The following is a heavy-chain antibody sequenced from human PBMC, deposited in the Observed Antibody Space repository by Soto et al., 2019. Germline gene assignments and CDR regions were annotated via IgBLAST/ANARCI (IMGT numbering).Heavy chain of an antibody. CDR3: VRWTPVNH. V-gene: IGHV3-74*01. Sequence: QLVESGGDLVQPGGSLRLSFAASGFTFSNYRMHWFRQAPVKGLGWVSRINGDGSSTSYADSVKGRFTISRDNAKSTLYLQMHSLSAEDTAAYYCVRWTPVNHWGQGTLVTVSS. J-gene: IGHJ4*02. CDR2: INGDGSST. CDR1: GFTFSNYR. D-gene: IGHD4-17*01.